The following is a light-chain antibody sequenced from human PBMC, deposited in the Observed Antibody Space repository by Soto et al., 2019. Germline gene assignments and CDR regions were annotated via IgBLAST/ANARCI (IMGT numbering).Light chain of an antibody. CDR3: QQRASWPPSLT. V-gene: IGKV3-11*01. J-gene: IGKJ4*01. Sequence: EIVMTQSPATLSVSPGERATLSCRASQSVSDNLAWYQQKPGLAPRLLFYDASKRATGIPARFSGSGSGTDFTLTISSLEPEDFAVYYCQQRASWPPSLTFGGGTKVDIK. CDR1: QSVSDN. CDR2: DAS.